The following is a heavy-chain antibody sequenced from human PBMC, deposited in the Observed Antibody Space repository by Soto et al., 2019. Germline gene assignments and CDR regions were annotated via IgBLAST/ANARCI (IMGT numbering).Heavy chain of an antibody. Sequence: QVQLVQSGAEVKKPGSSVKVSCKASGGTFSSYAISWVRQAPGQGLEWMGGIIPIFGTANYAQKFQGRVTITADEHTSTAYMELSSLRSEDAAVYYCARPKAEHSYDAEPFDYWGQGTLVTVSS. V-gene: IGHV1-69*12. CDR1: GGTFSSYA. J-gene: IGHJ4*02. D-gene: IGHD5-18*01. CDR3: ARPKAEHSYDAEPFDY. CDR2: IIPIFGTA.